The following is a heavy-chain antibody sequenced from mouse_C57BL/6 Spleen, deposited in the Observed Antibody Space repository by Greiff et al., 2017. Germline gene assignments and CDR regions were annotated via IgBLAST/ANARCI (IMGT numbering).Heavy chain of an antibody. CDR1: GYTFTDYN. Sequence: EVQLQQSGPELVKPGASVKIPCKASGYTFTDYNMDWVKQSHGKSLEWIGDINPNNGGTIYNQKFKGKATLTVDKSSSTAYMELRSLTSEDTAVYYCARSDYGSSYAWFAYWGQGTLVTVSA. CDR3: ARSDYGSSYAWFAY. CDR2: INPNNGGT. D-gene: IGHD1-1*01. V-gene: IGHV1-18*01. J-gene: IGHJ3*01.